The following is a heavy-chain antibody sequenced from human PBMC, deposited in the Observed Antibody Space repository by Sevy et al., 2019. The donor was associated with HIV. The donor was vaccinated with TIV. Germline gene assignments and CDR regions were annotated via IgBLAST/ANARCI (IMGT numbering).Heavy chain of an antibody. CDR2: IWFDGSNT. CDR3: ARDLESYNYGAYGPSFMPDY. V-gene: IGHV3-33*01. D-gene: IGHD1-1*01. CDR1: GFTFSSYG. J-gene: IGHJ4*02. Sequence: GGFLRLSCAASGFTFSSYGMHWVRQAPGKGLEWVEVIWFDGSNTFYADAVKGRFTISRDIAENTLHLQMNSLRAEDTAVYYCARDLESYNYGAYGPSFMPDYWGQGTVVTVSS.